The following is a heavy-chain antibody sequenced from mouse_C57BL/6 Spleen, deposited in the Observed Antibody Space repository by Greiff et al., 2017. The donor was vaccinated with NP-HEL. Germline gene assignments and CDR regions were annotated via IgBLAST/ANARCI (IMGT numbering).Heavy chain of an antibody. CDR3: TRILNWDGGYYFDY. Sequence: EVHLVESGEGLVKPGGSLKLSCAASGFTFSSYAMSWVRQTPEKRLEWVAYISSGGDYIYYADTLKGRFTISRDNARNTLYLQMSSLKSEDTAMYYCTRILNWDGGYYFDYWGQGTTLTVSS. D-gene: IGHD4-1*01. CDR2: ISSGGDYI. CDR1: GFTFSSYA. V-gene: IGHV5-9-1*02. J-gene: IGHJ2*01.